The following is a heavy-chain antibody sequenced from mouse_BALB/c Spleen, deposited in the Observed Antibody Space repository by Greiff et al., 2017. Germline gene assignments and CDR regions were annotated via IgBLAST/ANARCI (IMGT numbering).Heavy chain of an antibody. Sequence: EVQGVESGGGLVKPGGSLKLSCAASGFTFSSYTMSWVRQTPEKRLEWVATISSGGSYTYYPDSVKGRFTISRDNAKNTLYLQMSSLKSEDTAMYYWTRDTLYGSSPAWFADWGQGTLVTVSA. CDR1: GFTFSSYT. J-gene: IGHJ3*01. CDR2: ISSGGSYT. D-gene: IGHD1-1*01. V-gene: IGHV5-6-4*01. CDR3: TRDTLYGSSPAWFAD.